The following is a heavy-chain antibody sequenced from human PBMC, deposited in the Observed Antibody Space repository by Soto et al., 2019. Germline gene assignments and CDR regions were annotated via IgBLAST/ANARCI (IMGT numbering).Heavy chain of an antibody. Sequence: GGSLRLSCAASGFTFSSYVMSWVRQAPGKGLEWVSATSGSGGYTNYADSVKGRFTVSRDNSKNTMYLQMNSLRVEDTAVYYCVKGVAAAGNPPLQYFDYWGQGTLVTVSS. J-gene: IGHJ4*02. CDR3: VKGVAAAGNPPLQYFDY. V-gene: IGHV3-23*01. CDR2: TSGSGGYT. CDR1: GFTFSSYV. D-gene: IGHD6-13*01.